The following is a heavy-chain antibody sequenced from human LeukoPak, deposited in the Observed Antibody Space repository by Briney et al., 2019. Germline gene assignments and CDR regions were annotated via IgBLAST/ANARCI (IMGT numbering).Heavy chain of an antibody. CDR2: INPNSGGT. CDR1: GYTFTGYY. CDR3: AKDRSCSSPSCRKSPFDY. Sequence: ASVKVSCKASGYTFTGYYMHWVRQAPGQGLEWMGWINPNSGGTNYAQKFQGRVTMTRDTSISTAYMELSRLRSDDTAVFYCAKDRSCSSPSCRKSPFDYWGQGTLVTVSS. D-gene: IGHD2-2*01. V-gene: IGHV1-2*02. J-gene: IGHJ4*02.